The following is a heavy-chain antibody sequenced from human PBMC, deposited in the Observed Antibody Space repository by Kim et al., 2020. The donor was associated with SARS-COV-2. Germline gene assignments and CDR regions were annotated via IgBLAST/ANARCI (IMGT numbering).Heavy chain of an antibody. CDR1: GFTVSSNY. V-gene: IGHV3-66*01. J-gene: IGHJ4*02. D-gene: IGHD3-22*01. CDR2: IYSGGST. Sequence: GGSLRLSCAASGFTVSSNYMSWVRQAPGKGLEWVSVIYSGGSTYYADSVKGRFTISRDNSKNTLYLQMNSLRAEDTAVYYCARDYGGYYYDSSGYYLDYWGQGTLVTVSS. CDR3: ARDYGGYYYDSSGYYLDY.